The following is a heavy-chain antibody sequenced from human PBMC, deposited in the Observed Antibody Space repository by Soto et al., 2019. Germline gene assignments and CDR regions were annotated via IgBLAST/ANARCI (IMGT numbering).Heavy chain of an antibody. V-gene: IGHV1-2*02. D-gene: IGHD2-2*01. CDR3: ARVRRSPYAMDV. CDR1: GYIFTGHY. Sequence: QVQLVQSGAELKKPGASVKVSCKASGYIFTGHYIHWVRQAPGQGLEWMGWINPISGDTNYAQKFQGRVTMTRDASISAAYMGLSSLISADTAVYYCARVRRSPYAMDVWGQGTTVTVSS. CDR2: INPISGDT. J-gene: IGHJ6*02.